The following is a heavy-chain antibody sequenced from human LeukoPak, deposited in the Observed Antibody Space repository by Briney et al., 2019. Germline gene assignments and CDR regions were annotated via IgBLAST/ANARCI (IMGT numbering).Heavy chain of an antibody. V-gene: IGHV3-23*01. Sequence: GGSLRLSCAPTVFTFTSYAMSWVRQAPGKGLECVSAISGSGGSTYYADSVKSRFTISRHNSKNTLYLQINSLSAENTAVSYCASGAVSDILTGWFYFDYWGQGTLVTVSS. CDR1: VFTFTSYA. CDR2: ISGSGGST. J-gene: IGHJ4*02. CDR3: ASGAVSDILTGWFYFDY. D-gene: IGHD3-9*01.